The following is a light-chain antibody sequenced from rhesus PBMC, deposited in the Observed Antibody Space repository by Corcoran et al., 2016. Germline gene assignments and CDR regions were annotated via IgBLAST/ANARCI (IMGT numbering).Light chain of an antibody. Sequence: DIQMTQSPSSLSASVGDTVTITCRASQSIGSWLDWYQQKPGKAPKLLIYKAFSLQSGVPSRLSGSGSGTDFTLTISSLQPEDFATYFCLQYSSSPFPFGPGTTLDIK. V-gene: IGKV1-22*01. CDR2: KAF. J-gene: IGKJ3*01. CDR3: LQYSSSPFP. CDR1: QSIGSW.